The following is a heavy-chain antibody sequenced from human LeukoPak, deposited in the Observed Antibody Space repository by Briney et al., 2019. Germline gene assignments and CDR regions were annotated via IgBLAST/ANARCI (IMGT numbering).Heavy chain of an antibody. D-gene: IGHD6-19*01. CDR3: AKPCRSGLSPFDAFDI. J-gene: IGHJ3*02. CDR2: NSGSGDST. Sequence: QSGGSLRLSYAASGFTFSSYAMSWVRQAPGKGLEWVSANSGSGDSTYYADSVKGRFTISRDNSKNTLYLQLNSLRAEDTAIYYCAKPCRSGLSPFDAFDIWGQGTMVTVSS. CDR1: GFTFSSYA. V-gene: IGHV3-23*01.